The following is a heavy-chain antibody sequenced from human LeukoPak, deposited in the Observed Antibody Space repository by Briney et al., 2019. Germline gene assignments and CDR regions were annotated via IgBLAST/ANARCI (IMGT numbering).Heavy chain of an antibody. CDR3: ARLGYCSGGSCYTANYYYYAMDV. Sequence: ASVRVSCKASGYIFDRYDINWVRQATGKGLEWMGWMNPRTGNTGYAQKFQGRVNMTSDTPTTTAYMELNSLRSEDTAVYYCARLGYCSGGSCYTANYYYYAMDVWGLGTTVTVSS. V-gene: IGHV1-8*01. CDR2: MNPRTGNT. J-gene: IGHJ6*02. CDR1: GYIFDRYD. D-gene: IGHD2-15*01.